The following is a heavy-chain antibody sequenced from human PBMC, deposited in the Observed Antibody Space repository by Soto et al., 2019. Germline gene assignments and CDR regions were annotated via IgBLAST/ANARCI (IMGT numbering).Heavy chain of an antibody. D-gene: IGHD3-10*01. CDR2: IRVHKGNT. CDR1: GYNCINYG. CDR3: VRDLDGSGSYYTDY. V-gene: IGHV1-18*01. J-gene: IGHJ4*02. Sequence: QVHLVQSGVEVKKPGASVKVSCTASGYNCINYGITWVRQAPGQGLEWMGWIRVHKGNTNYAQKFQGRVTMSTDTSTSTAYMELRSLRPDDTAVYYCVRDLDGSGSYYTDYWGPGTLVIVSS.